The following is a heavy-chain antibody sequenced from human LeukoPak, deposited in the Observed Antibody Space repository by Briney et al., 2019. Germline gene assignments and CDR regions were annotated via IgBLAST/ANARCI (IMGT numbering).Heavy chain of an antibody. CDR3: ARTQGSHWFDP. CDR1: GGSINTRDYY. CDR2: ISNSGHS. J-gene: IGHJ5*02. V-gene: IGHV4-31*03. Sequence: SETLSLTCHVSGGSINTRDYYWSWLRQHPGKGLEWIGYISNSGHSYNNPSLKSRLTLSVDTSTNQFSLRLISVTAADTAVYYRARTQGSHWFDPWGQGTRVTVSS.